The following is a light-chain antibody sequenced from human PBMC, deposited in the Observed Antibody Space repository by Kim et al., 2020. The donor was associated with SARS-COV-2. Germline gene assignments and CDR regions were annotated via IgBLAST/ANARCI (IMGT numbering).Light chain of an antibody. CDR2: GAY. CDR3: EQYDMSPLT. Sequence: SPGERDTLSCRDSQSVSSSYLAWYQQKPGQAPRLLKYGAYSRATGIPDRFSGSESGTDFTLTISRLEPEDFAVYYCEQYDMSPLTFGGGTKVDIK. CDR1: QSVSSSY. J-gene: IGKJ4*01. V-gene: IGKV3-20*01.